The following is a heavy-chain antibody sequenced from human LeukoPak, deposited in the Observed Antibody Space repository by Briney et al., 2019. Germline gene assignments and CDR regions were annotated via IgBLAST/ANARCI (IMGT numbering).Heavy chain of an antibody. CDR3: ARDRLGGSGSYYYY. CDR2: IYYSGST. D-gene: IGHD3-10*01. V-gene: IGHV4-61*01. J-gene: IGHJ4*02. Sequence: PSETLSLTCTVSGGSASSGSYYWSWIRQPPGKGLEWIGYIYYSGSTNYNPSLKSRVTISVDTSKNQFSLKLSSVTAADTAVYYCARDRLGGSGSYYYYWGQGTLVTVSS. CDR1: GGSASSGSYY.